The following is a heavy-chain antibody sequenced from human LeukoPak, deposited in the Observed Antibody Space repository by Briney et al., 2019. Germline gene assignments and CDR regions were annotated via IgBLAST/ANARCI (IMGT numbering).Heavy chain of an antibody. CDR2: SNDSGGT. Sequence: SETLSLTCAVYGGTFSGYYWSWIRQPPGKRLEWVGESNDSGGTNYNPSLKSRVTISADKSKNQVSLKLTSVTAADTAVYYCARRHFGSSLRDYWGQGTLVTVSS. J-gene: IGHJ4*02. CDR1: GGTFSGYY. CDR3: ARRHFGSSLRDY. V-gene: IGHV4-34*01. D-gene: IGHD6-6*01.